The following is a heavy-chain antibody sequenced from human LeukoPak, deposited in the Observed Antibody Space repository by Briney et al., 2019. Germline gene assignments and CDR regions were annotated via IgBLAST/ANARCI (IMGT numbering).Heavy chain of an antibody. CDR3: ARDGYDSSGHRYYFDY. CDR2: INPNSGGT. CDR1: GYTFTGYY. Sequence: ASVKVSCKASGYTFTGYYMHWVRQAPGQGLEWMGGINPNSGGTNYAQKFQGRVTMTSDTSISTAYMELSRLRSDDTAVYYCARDGYDSSGHRYYFDYWGQGTLVTVSS. J-gene: IGHJ4*02. D-gene: IGHD3-22*01. V-gene: IGHV1-2*02.